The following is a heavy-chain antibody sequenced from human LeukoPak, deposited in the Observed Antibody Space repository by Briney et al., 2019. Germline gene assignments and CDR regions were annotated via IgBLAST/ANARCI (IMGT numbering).Heavy chain of an antibody. D-gene: IGHD6-13*01. J-gene: IGHJ4*02. CDR3: ARGSSGWSFDY. CDR2: ISVYNGNT. V-gene: IGHV1-18*01. CDR1: GYTFSTYR. Sequence: ASVKVSCKASGYTFSTYRIIWVRQAPGQGLEWMGWISVYNGNTNYAQKLQGRVTVTTDTSTSTAYMELRSLRSDDTALYYCARGSSGWSFDYWGQGTLVTVSS.